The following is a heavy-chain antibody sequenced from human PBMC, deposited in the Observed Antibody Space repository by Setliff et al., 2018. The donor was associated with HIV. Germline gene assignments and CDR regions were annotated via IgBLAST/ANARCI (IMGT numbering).Heavy chain of an antibody. V-gene: IGHV1-18*01. CDR1: GYTFTRYG. CDR3: ARDRLGGAADAFDI. D-gene: IGHD1-26*01. Sequence: ASVKVSCKASGYTFTRYGISWVRQAPGQGLEWMGWISANNGNTNYAQKLQGRVTMTTDTSTSTAYMELRSLRSDDTAVYYCARDRLGGAADAFDIWGQGTMVTVSS. CDR2: ISANNGNT. J-gene: IGHJ3*02.